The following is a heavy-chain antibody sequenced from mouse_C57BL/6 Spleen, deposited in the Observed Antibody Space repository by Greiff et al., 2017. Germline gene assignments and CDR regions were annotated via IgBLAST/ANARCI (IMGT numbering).Heavy chain of an antibody. Sequence: VQLQQSGPELVKPGASVKISCKASGYAFSSSWMNWVKQRPGKGLEWIGRIYPGDGDTNYNGKFKGKATLTADKSSSTAYMQLSSLTSEDSAVYFCARDLLRYFDVGGTGTTVTVSS. V-gene: IGHV1-82*01. D-gene: IGHD5-1*01. CDR2: IYPGDGDT. CDR1: GYAFSSSW. J-gene: IGHJ1*03. CDR3: ARDLLRYFDV.